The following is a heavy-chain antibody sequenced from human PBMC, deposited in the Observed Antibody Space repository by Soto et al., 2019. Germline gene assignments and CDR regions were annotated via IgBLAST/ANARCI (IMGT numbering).Heavy chain of an antibody. CDR2: IYYSGST. CDR3: VRGWVCSGMAAGFDP. Sequence: SETLSLTCTVSGASISSYYWCWIRQPPGKGLKWIGYIYYSGSTNYNPSLKSRVTISVDTSTTQFYLKLSSVTAADTAVFSWVRGWVCSGMAAGFDPWGQGTLVTVS. V-gene: IGHV4-59*08. J-gene: IGHJ5*02. D-gene: IGHD6-19*01. CDR1: GASISSYY.